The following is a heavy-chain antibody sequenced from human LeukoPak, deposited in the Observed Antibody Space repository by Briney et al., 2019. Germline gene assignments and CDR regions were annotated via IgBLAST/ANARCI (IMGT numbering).Heavy chain of an antibody. CDR1: GYTFSCHS. CDR3: AKALVSSYGHDAFDM. J-gene: IGHJ3*02. V-gene: IGHV1-2*02. D-gene: IGHD5-12*01. Sequence: GPSVKVSCKTSGYTFSCHSIHWVRQAPGQGFEWMGWINPNTGGTNYAQTFQGRVVLTSDTSIDTAYKDLSSLKSDETAIYCCAKALVSSYGHDAFDMWGQGTMVTISS. CDR2: INPNTGGT.